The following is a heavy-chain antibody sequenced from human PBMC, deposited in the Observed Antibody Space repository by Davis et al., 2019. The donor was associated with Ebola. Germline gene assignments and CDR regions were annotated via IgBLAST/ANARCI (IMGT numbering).Heavy chain of an antibody. D-gene: IGHD2-2*01. Sequence: ASVKVSCKASGYTFTSYYMHWVRQAPGQGLEWMGIINPSGGSPSYAQKFQGRVTMTRDTSTSTVYMELSSLRSEDTAVYYCARDLYCSSTSCLYYYYYGMDVWGQGTTVTVSS. J-gene: IGHJ6*02. CDR1: GYTFTSYY. CDR2: INPSGGSP. V-gene: IGHV1-46*01. CDR3: ARDLYCSSTSCLYYYYYGMDV.